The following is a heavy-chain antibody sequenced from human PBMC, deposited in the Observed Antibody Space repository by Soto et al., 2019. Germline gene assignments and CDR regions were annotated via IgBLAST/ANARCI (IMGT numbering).Heavy chain of an antibody. J-gene: IGHJ6*02. CDR3: ARGDPYYDFWSGYYGIYYYYGMDV. CDR2: IYYSGST. Sequence: SETLSLTCTVSGGSISSYYWSWIRQPPGKGLEWIGYIYYSGSTNYNPSLKSRVTISVDTSKNQFSLKLSSVTAADTAVYYCARGDPYYDFWSGYYGIYYYYGMDVWGQGTPVTVSS. V-gene: IGHV4-59*01. CDR1: GGSISSYY. D-gene: IGHD3-3*01.